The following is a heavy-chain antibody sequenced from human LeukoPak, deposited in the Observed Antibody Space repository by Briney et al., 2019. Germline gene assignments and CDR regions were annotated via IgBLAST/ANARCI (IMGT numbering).Heavy chain of an antibody. CDR1: GGSFSGYY. D-gene: IGHD5-18*01. J-gene: IGHJ3*02. Sequence: SETLSLTCAVYGGSFSGYYWSWIRQPPGKGLEWIGEINHSGSTNYNPSLKSRVAISRDTSEHQFSLKLTSVTAADTAVYYCARAGYSYGIDGFDIWGQGAVVTVS. CDR3: ARAGYSYGIDGFDI. CDR2: INHSGST. V-gene: IGHV4-34*01.